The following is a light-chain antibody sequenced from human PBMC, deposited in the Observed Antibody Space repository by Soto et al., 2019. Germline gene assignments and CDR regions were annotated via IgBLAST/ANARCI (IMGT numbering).Light chain of an antibody. V-gene: IGKV3-15*01. CDR1: QSVSSN. Sequence: EIVMTQSPATLSVSPGERATLSCRASQSVSSNLAWYQQKPGQAPRLLIYGASTRATGIPARFSGSGSGTEFTLTISSLQSEDFAVYYCQQYGSSLPITFGQGTRLEIK. CDR3: QQYGSSLPIT. CDR2: GAS. J-gene: IGKJ5*01.